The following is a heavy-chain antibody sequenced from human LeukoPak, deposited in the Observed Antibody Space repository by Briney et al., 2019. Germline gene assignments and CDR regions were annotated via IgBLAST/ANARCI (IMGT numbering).Heavy chain of an antibody. J-gene: IGHJ4*02. V-gene: IGHV3-74*01. CDR2: IISDGTVT. CDR3: ASDWSLAY. Sequence: GGSLRLSCAASGFTFSSYWMHWVRQAPGEGLVWVSRIISDGTVTDYADSVKGRFTISRDNAKNTLYLQMNSLRAEDTAVYYCASDWSLAYWGQGALVTVSS. CDR1: GFTFSSYW. D-gene: IGHD2-8*02.